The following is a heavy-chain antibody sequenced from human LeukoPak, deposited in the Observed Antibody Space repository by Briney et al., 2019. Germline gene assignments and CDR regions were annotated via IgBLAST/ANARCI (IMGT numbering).Heavy chain of an antibody. CDR3: AKELVGGNAFDI. CDR2: ISYDGSNK. J-gene: IGHJ3*02. Sequence: PGGSLRLSCAASGFTFSSYAMHWVRQAPGKGLEWVAVISYDGSNKYYADSVKGRFTISRDNSKNTLYLQMNSLRAEDTAVYYCAKELVGGNAFDIWGQGTMVTVSS. V-gene: IGHV3-30*04. D-gene: IGHD3-10*01. CDR1: GFTFSSYA.